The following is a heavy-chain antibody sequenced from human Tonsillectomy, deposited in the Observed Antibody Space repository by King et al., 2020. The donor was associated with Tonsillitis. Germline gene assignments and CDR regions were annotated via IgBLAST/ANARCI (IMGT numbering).Heavy chain of an antibody. CDR2: VSLYNGDS. Sequence: QLVQSGAEVKKPGASVKVSCTASGYSFSRYGITWLRQAPGQGLEWLGWVSLYNGDSEYAQKMQGRLTMTTDTSTTTVHMELSSLRFDDTAIYYCARVSRTTLLSLMACDIWGQGTLVTVAS. D-gene: IGHD5-24*01. V-gene: IGHV1-18*01. CDR1: GYSFSRYG. CDR3: ARVSRTTLLSLMACDI. J-gene: IGHJ3*02.